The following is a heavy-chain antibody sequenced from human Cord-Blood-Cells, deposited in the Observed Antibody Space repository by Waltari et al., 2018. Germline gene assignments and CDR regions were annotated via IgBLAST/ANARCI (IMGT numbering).Heavy chain of an antibody. CDR3: ARGDQVTMVQGVIITTPYYYYGMDV. Sequence: QVQLVQSGAEVKKPGASVKVSCKASGYTFTSYYMHWVRQAPGQGLEWMGIINPSGGSTSYAQKFQGRVTMTRDTSTCTVYMELSSLRSEDTAVYYCARGDQVTMVQGVIITTPYYYYGMDVWGQGTTVTVSS. V-gene: IGHV1-46*01. CDR1: GYTFTSYY. D-gene: IGHD3-10*01. J-gene: IGHJ6*02. CDR2: INPSGGST.